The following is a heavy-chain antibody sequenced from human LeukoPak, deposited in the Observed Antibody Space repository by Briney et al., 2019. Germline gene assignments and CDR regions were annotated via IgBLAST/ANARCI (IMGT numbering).Heavy chain of an antibody. CDR3: ARSYYDFWSGYYLDY. J-gene: IGHJ4*02. V-gene: IGHV4-34*01. CDR2: INHSGST. D-gene: IGHD3-3*01. CDR1: GGSFSGYY. Sequence: SETLSLTCAVYGGSFSGYYWSWIRQPPRKGLEWIGEINHSGSTNYNPSLKSRVTISVDTSKNQSSLKLSSVTAADTAMYYCARSYYDFWSGYYLDYWGQGTLVTVSS.